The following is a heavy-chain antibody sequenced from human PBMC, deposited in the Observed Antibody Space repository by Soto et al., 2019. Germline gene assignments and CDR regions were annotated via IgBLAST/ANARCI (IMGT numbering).Heavy chain of an antibody. CDR3: ARDNTEFKKALDY. D-gene: IGHD3-10*01. CDR1: GYTFTSYA. V-gene: IGHV1-3*01. CDR2: INAGNGDT. J-gene: IGHJ4*02. Sequence: QVQLVQSGAEVKKPGASVKVSCKASGYTFTSYAMHWVRQAPGQRLEWMGWINAGNGDTKYSQKFQGRVAITRDTSASTAYMELSSLRSEDTAVYYCARDNTEFKKALDYWGQGTLVTVSS.